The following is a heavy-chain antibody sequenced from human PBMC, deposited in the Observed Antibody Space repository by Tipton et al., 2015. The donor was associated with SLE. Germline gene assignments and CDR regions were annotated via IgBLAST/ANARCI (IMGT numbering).Heavy chain of an antibody. CDR3: ARARDGDFDY. V-gene: IGHV1-18*01. D-gene: IGHD3-10*01. CDR2: ISAYNGNT. J-gene: IGHJ4*02. Sequence: QSGAEVKKPGSSAKVSCKASGGTFSKYAISWVRQAPGQGLEWMGWISAYNGNTNYAQKLQGRVTMTTDTSTSTAYMELRSLRSDDTAVYYCARARDGDFDYWGQGALVTVSS. CDR1: GGTFSKYA.